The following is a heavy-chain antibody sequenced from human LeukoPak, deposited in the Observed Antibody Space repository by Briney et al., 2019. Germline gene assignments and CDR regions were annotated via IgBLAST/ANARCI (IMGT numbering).Heavy chain of an antibody. CDR3: ARDTHYYDSSGYYYYGMDV. V-gene: IGHV4-61*08. D-gene: IGHD3-22*01. Sequence: PSQTLSLTCAVSGGSISSGGYSWSWIRQPPGKGLEWIGYIYYSGSTNYNPSLKSRVTISVDTSKNQFSLKLSSVTAADTAVYYCARDTHYYDSSGYYYYGMDVWGQGTTVTVSS. CDR2: IYYSGST. CDR1: GGSISSGGYS. J-gene: IGHJ6*02.